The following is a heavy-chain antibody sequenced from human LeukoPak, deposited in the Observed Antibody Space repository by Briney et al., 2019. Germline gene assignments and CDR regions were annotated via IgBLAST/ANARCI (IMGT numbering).Heavy chain of an antibody. CDR2: IKPDGSEK. CDR1: GFTFSSYW. D-gene: IGHD6-19*01. CDR3: ARAISGAEPY. J-gene: IGHJ4*02. V-gene: IGHV3-7*01. Sequence: DPGRSLRLSCAGSGFTFSSYWMNWVRQPPGQGLEWLATIKPDGSEKYYVDSVKGRLTTSRDNAKSSLYLQMNNLRGEDTAVYYWARAISGAEPYWGQGILVSVSS.